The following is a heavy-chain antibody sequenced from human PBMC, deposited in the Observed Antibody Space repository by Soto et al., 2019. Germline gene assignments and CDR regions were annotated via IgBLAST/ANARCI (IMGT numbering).Heavy chain of an antibody. CDR3: ARDKDRQQLGGNYYYGIDV. J-gene: IGHJ6*02. CDR1: GGTFGNSA. V-gene: IGHV1-69*12. D-gene: IGHD3-3*02. Sequence: QVQLVQSGAEVKKPGSSVTVSCKASGGTFGNSAISWVRQAPGQGLEWMGGILPFFPTPDYAQKFQGRVTITADESTSTAYMELTSLRSEDTAVYYCARDKDRQQLGGNYYYGIDVWGQGTTVTVSS. CDR2: ILPFFPTP.